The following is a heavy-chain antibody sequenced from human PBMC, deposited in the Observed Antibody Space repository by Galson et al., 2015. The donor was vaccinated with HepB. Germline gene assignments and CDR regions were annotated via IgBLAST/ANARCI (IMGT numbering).Heavy chain of an antibody. J-gene: IGHJ4*02. CDR2: ISSNGGST. CDR1: GFTFSSYA. V-gene: IGHV3-64*04. D-gene: IGHD1-26*01. Sequence: SLRLSCAASGFTFSSYAMHWVRQAPGKGLEYVSAISSNGGSTYYADSVKGRFTISRDNSKNTLYLQMNSLRAEDTAVYYCARGSRWELLAKASRNYFDYWGQGTLVTVSS. CDR3: ARGSRWELLAKASRNYFDY.